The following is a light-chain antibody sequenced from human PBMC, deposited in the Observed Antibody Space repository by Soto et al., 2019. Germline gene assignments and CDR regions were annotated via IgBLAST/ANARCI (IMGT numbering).Light chain of an antibody. CDR2: ATS. Sequence: DTQMTQSPSSLSASVGDRVTITCRASHDISINLAWYQQKPGKVPTLLIYATSTLQSGVPSRFSGGGSGTDFTLTISSLQPEDVATYYCQKYHSAPLTFGGGTKVEI. CDR1: HDISIN. CDR3: QKYHSAPLT. V-gene: IGKV1-27*01. J-gene: IGKJ4*01.